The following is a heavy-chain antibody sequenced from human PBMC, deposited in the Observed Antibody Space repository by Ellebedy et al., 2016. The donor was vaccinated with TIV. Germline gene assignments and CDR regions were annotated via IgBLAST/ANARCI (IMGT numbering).Heavy chain of an antibody. Sequence: AASVKVSCKTSRGTFSSYAINWVRQAPGQGLEWMGGIIPIFGTANYAQKFQGRLTVSADKSTNTAYMELSSLTSEDTAVYYCAADLASVGQWGQGTLVIVSS. CDR3: AADLASVGQ. CDR2: IIPIFGTA. D-gene: IGHD1-26*01. V-gene: IGHV1-69*06. J-gene: IGHJ1*01. CDR1: RGTFSSYA.